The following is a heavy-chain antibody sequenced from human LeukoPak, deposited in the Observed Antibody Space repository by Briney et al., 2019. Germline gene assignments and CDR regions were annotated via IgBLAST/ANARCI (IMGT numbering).Heavy chain of an antibody. Sequence: PSETLSLTCTVSGGSISSYYWSWIRQPPGKGLEWIGYIYTSGSTNYNPSLKSRVTISVGTSKNQFSLKLSSVTAADTAVYYCARQVYSSSWYEYNWFDPWGQGTLVTVSS. CDR3: ARQVYSSSWYEYNWFDP. CDR2: IYTSGST. V-gene: IGHV4-4*09. D-gene: IGHD6-13*01. CDR1: GGSISSYY. J-gene: IGHJ5*02.